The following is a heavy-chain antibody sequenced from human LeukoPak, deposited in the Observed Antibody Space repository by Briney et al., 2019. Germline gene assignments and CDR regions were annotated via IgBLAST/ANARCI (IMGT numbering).Heavy chain of an antibody. V-gene: IGHV4-59*01. Sequence: SETLSLTCTVSGGSISSYYWSWIRQPPGKGLEYIGYVYYSGSTNYNPSLKSRVTISLDTSKNQFSLKLSSVTAADTAVYYCARASKVGSYDYYFDSWGQGTLVTVSS. J-gene: IGHJ4*02. CDR2: VYYSGST. D-gene: IGHD5-18*01. CDR1: GGSISSYY. CDR3: ARASKVGSYDYYFDS.